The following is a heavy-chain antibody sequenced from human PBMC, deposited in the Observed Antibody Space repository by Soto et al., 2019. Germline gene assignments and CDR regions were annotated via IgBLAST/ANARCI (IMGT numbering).Heavy chain of an antibody. CDR2: IYYSGST. D-gene: IGHD2-2*01. CDR1: GGSISSGGYY. Sequence: QVQLQESGPGLVKPSQTLSLTCTVSGGSISSGGYYWSWIRQHPGKGLEWIGYIYYSGSTYYNPSLTRRVTXXVXTXXNQFSLKLSSVTAADTAVYYCARDGFPLYQYGMDVWGQGTTVTVSS. J-gene: IGHJ6*02. V-gene: IGHV4-31*03. CDR3: ARDGFPLYQYGMDV.